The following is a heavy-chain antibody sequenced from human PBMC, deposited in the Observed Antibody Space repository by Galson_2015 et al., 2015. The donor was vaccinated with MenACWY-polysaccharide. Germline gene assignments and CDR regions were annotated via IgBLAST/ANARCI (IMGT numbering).Heavy chain of an antibody. CDR1: GFTSDDYA. Sequence: SLRLSCAASGFTSDDYAMHWVRHAPGKGLEWVSGISWNSGSIGYADSVKGRFTISRDNAKNSLYLQMNSLRAEDTALYYCAKDIGGGEPTGVDYWGQATLVTVSS. J-gene: IGHJ4*02. CDR3: AKDIGGGEPTGVDY. V-gene: IGHV3-9*02. CDR2: ISWNSGSI. D-gene: IGHD3-16*01.